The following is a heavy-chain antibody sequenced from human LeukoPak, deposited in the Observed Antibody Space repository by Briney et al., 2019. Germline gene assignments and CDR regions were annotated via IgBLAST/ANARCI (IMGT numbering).Heavy chain of an antibody. J-gene: IGHJ4*02. D-gene: IGHD3-22*01. Sequence: GASVKVSCKATSRISWVRQAPGQGLEWMGRIIPILGIANYAQKFQGRITITADKSTSTAYMELSSLRSEDTAVYYCARAPVVITSPFDYWGQGTLVTVSS. CDR3: ARAPVVITSPFDY. CDR1: TSR. CDR2: IIPILGIA. V-gene: IGHV1-69*04.